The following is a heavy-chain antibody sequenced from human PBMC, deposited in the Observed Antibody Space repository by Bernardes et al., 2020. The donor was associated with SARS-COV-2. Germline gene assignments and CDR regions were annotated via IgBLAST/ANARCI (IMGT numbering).Heavy chain of an antibody. CDR3: ARDEWEQRGGFDH. J-gene: IGHJ4*02. Sequence: ASMKVSCKTSGYTFSRYDISWVRQDPGQGLEWMGWFSTNNGNTKYAQKVQGRVTMTTDTSTSTAYMELRSLRSDDTAVYYCARDEWEQRGGFDHWGQGTLVTVSS. CDR2: FSTNNGNT. D-gene: IGHD1-26*01. V-gene: IGHV1-18*01. CDR1: GYTFSRYD.